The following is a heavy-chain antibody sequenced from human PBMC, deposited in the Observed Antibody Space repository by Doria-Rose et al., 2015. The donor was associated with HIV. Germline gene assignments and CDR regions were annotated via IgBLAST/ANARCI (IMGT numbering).Heavy chain of an antibody. CDR3: ARGEVGATFDP. V-gene: IGHV6-1*01. Sequence: LEWLGRTYYRSKWYNDYAVSVKSRITINPDTSKNQFSLQLNSVTPEDTAVYYCARGEVGATFDPWGQGTLVTVSS. CDR2: TYYRSKWYN. D-gene: IGHD1-26*01. J-gene: IGHJ5*02.